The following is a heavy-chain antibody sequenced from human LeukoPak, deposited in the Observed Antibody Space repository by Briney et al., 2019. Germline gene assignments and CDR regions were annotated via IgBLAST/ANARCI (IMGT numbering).Heavy chain of an antibody. D-gene: IGHD5-12*01. Sequence: SETLSLTCTVSGDSISSSSYNWGWIRQPPGKGLEWIGSMYYSGSTYYNPSLKSRVTISVDTSKNQFSLKLSSVTAADTAVYYCARTGRGYSGFLFDPWGQGTLVTVSS. CDR1: GDSISSSSYN. V-gene: IGHV4-39*01. CDR2: MYYSGST. CDR3: ARTGRGYSGFLFDP. J-gene: IGHJ5*02.